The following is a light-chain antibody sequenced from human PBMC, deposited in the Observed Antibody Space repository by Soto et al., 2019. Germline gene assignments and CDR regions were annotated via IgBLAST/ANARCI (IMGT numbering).Light chain of an antibody. CDR1: QSLLHSNGYNY. Sequence: DIVMTQSPLSLPVTPGEPASISCRSSQSLLHSNGYNYLDWYLQKPGQSLQVLIYFGSSRDSGVPDRFSGSGSGTEFTLKISRVEAEDVGIYYCMQTLQTPRAFGQGTKVQIK. CDR3: MQTLQTPRA. V-gene: IGKV2-28*01. J-gene: IGKJ1*01. CDR2: FGS.